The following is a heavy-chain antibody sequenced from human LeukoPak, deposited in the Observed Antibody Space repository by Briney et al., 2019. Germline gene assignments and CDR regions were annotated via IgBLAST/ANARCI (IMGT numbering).Heavy chain of an antibody. CDR1: GFIFRNYA. V-gene: IGHV3-53*01. J-gene: IGHJ4*02. D-gene: IGHD5-18*01. Sequence: PGGSLRLSCAASGFIFRNYAMSWVRQAPGKGLEWVSVIYSGGSTYYADSVKGRFTISRDNSKNTLYLQMNSLRAEDTAVYYCARVGYSYGYFYYFDYWGQGTLVTVSS. CDR2: IYSGGST. CDR3: ARVGYSYGYFYYFDY.